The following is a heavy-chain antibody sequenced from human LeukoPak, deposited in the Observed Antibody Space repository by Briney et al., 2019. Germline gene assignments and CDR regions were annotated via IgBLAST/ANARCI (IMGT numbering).Heavy chain of an antibody. CDR3: ARVPDTAMVTYYGMDV. V-gene: IGHV1-69*04. J-gene: IGHJ6*02. D-gene: IGHD5-18*01. CDR2: IIPIFGIA. CDR1: GGTFSSYA. Sequence: SVKVSCKASGGTFSSYAIGWVRQAPGQGLEWMGRIIPIFGIANYAQKFQGRVTITADKSTSTAYMELSSLRSEDTAVYYCARVPDTAMVTYYGMDVWGQGTTVTVSS.